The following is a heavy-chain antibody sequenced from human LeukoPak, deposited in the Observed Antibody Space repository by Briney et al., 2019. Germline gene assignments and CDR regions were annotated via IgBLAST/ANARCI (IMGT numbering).Heavy chain of an antibody. CDR3: ARGGDSSGYYYVPEYFQH. J-gene: IGHJ1*01. V-gene: IGHV1-69*05. CDR2: IIPIFGTA. Sequence: SVKVSCKASGGTFSGYAISWVRQAPGQGLEWMGGIIPIFGTANYAQKFQGRVTITTDESTSTAYMELSSLRSEDTAVYYCARGGDSSGYYYVPEYFQHWGQGTLVTVSS. D-gene: IGHD3-22*01. CDR1: GGTFSGYA.